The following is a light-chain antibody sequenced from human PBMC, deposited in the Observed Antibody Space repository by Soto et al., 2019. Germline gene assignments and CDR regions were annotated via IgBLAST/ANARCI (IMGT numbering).Light chain of an antibody. CDR2: DAS. CDR1: QSVSGS. V-gene: IGKV3-11*01. Sequence: EIVLTQSPAILSLSPGEKATLSCRASQSVSGSLGWYQQKPGQAPRLIIYDASVRATGSPARFSGSGSGTDFTLTSSRLEPEDFADYYCQECTYWPAFGGGTKVEIK. CDR3: QECTYWPA. J-gene: IGKJ4*01.